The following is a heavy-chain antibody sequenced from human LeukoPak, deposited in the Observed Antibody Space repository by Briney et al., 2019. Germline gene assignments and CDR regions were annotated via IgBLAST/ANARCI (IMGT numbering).Heavy chain of an antibody. CDR3: ARDDRYYYDSSGYYTNWFDP. CDR2: IYHSGST. D-gene: IGHD3-22*01. CDR1: GGSISSSNW. V-gene: IGHV4-4*02. J-gene: IGHJ5*02. Sequence: SETLSLTCAVSGGSISSSNWWSWVRQPPGQGLEWIGEIYHSGSTNYNPSLKSRVTISVDKSKNQFSLKLSSVTAADTAVYYCARDDRYYYDSSGYYTNWFDPWGQGTLVTVSS.